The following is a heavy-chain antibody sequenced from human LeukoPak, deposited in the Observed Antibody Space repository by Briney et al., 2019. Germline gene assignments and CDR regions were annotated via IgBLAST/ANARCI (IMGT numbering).Heavy chain of an antibody. D-gene: IGHD3-10*01. J-gene: IGHJ3*02. V-gene: IGHV3-33*08. CDR3: ARDRQITMVRGVYTDAFDI. Sequence: GGSLRLSCAASGFTFSNSSVNWVRQAPGKGLEWVAVIWYDGSNKYYADSVKGRFTISRDNSKNTLYLQMNSLRAEDTAVYYCARDRQITMVRGVYTDAFDIWGQGTMVTVSS. CDR2: IWYDGSNK. CDR1: GFTFSNSS.